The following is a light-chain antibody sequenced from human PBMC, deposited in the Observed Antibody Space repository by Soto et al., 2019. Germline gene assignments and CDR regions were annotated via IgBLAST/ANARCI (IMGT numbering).Light chain of an antibody. V-gene: IGLV2-23*01. Sequence: QSALTQPASVSASPGQSITISCTGTSSDVGKYNLVSWYQQHPGKAPKLMIYEDIERPSGVSNRFSGSKSGNTASLTISGLQTEDEADYYCCSYAGGTGVVXGGGTKLTVL. CDR1: SSDVGKYNL. CDR3: CSYAGGTGVV. CDR2: EDI. J-gene: IGLJ2*01.